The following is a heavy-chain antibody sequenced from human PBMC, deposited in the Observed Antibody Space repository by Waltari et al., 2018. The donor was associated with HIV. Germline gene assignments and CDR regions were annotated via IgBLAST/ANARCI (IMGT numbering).Heavy chain of an antibody. Sequence: QVQLQESGPGLVKPSETLSLTCTVPGGSISSYYCSWIRPPPGKGLEWIGYIYYSGSTNYNPSLKSRVTISVDTSKNQFSLKLSSVTAADTAVYYCARCLWFGGEYGMDVWGQGTTVTVSS. J-gene: IGHJ6*02. CDR2: IYYSGST. CDR3: ARCLWFGGEYGMDV. V-gene: IGHV4-59*01. D-gene: IGHD3-10*01. CDR1: GGSISSYY.